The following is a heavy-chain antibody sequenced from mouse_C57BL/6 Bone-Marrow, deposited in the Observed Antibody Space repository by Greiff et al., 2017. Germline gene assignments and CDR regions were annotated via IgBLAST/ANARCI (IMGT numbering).Heavy chain of an antibody. J-gene: IGHJ3*01. V-gene: IGHV1-64*01. CDR1: GYTFTSYW. CDR3: ARGGELGRWFAY. Sequence: VKLQQPGAELVKPGASVKLSCKASGYTFTSYWMHWVKQRPGQGLEWIGMIHPNSGSPNYNEKFKSKATLTVDKSSSTAYMQQRNSASDEYAVYDCARGGELGRWFAYWGQGTLVTVSA. CDR2: IHPNSGSP. D-gene: IGHD4-1*01.